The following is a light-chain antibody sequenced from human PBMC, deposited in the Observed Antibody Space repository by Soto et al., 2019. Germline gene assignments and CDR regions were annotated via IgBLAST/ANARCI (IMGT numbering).Light chain of an antibody. CDR2: DAS. Sequence: EIVLTQSPATLSLSPGERDTISCRASQSVSSYLAWYQQKPGQAPRLLIYDASNRATGIPARFSGSGSGTDFTLTISSLEPEDFAVYYCQQRSNWPPDTFGQGTKVDIK. CDR1: QSVSSY. CDR3: QQRSNWPPDT. V-gene: IGKV3-11*01. J-gene: IGKJ2*01.